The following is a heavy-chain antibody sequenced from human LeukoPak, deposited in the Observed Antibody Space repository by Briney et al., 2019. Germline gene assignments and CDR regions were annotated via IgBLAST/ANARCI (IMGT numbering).Heavy chain of an antibody. V-gene: IGHV3-7*01. D-gene: IGHD6-13*01. Sequence: GGSLRLSCVASGSTFSYCWMSWARQAPGKGLEWVASIKEDGIEKSYVDSVKGRFTISRDNAKNSLDLQMNSLKTEDTAVYYCARGPFSSWSRYNFGLDVWGQGTTVTVSS. CDR1: GSTFSYCW. CDR3: ARGPFSSWSRYNFGLDV. CDR2: IKEDGIEK. J-gene: IGHJ6*02.